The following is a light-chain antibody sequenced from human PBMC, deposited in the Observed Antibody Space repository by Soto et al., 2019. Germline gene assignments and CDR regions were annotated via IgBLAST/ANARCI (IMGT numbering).Light chain of an antibody. V-gene: IGKV3-20*01. CDR3: QQYGSSGT. CDR1: QSISRK. J-gene: IGKJ1*01. CDR2: GAS. Sequence: IVMTQSPATLSVSPGERATLSCRASQSISRKVAWYQQKLGQAPRLLIFGASSRATGVPARFSGSGSGTDFTLTISRLEPEDFAVYYCQQYGSSGTFGQGTKVDIK.